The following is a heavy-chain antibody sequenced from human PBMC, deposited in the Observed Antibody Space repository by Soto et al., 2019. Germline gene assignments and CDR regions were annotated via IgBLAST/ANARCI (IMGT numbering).Heavy chain of an antibody. Sequence: NPSETLSLTCTVSGGSVNSDSYYWSWIRQPPGKGLEWIGYIYYSGSTNYNPSLKSRVTISVDTSKNQFSLKLSSVTAADTAVYYCARGYASSSWWDYWGQGTLVTVSS. CDR1: GGSVNSDSYY. D-gene: IGHD6-13*01. J-gene: IGHJ4*02. CDR3: ARGYASSSWWDY. CDR2: IYYSGST. V-gene: IGHV4-61*01.